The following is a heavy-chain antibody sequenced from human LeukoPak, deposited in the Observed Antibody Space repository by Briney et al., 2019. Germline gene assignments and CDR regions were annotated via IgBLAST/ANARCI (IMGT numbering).Heavy chain of an antibody. V-gene: IGHV3-48*03. D-gene: IGHD6-19*01. CDR3: AREPAGYSSGWFDY. J-gene: IGHJ4*02. Sequence: GGSLRLSCAASGFTFSSYEMNWVRQAPGKGVEWVSYISSSGSSIYYADSVKGRFTISRDNAKNSLYLQMNSLRAEDTAVYYCAREPAGYSSGWFDYWGQGTLVTVSS. CDR1: GFTFSSYE. CDR2: ISSSGSSI.